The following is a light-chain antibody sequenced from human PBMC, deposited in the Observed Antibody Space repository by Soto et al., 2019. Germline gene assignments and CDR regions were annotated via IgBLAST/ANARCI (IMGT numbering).Light chain of an antibody. Sequence: QSVLTQPPSASGTPGQRVTISCSGSSSNIGSNTVNSYQQLPGTAPKLLIYSNNQRPSGVPDRFSGSKSGTSASLAISGLQSEDEADYYCAAWDDSLKGVFGTGTKVTVL. CDR3: AAWDDSLKGV. CDR1: SSNIGSNT. J-gene: IGLJ1*01. V-gene: IGLV1-44*01. CDR2: SNN.